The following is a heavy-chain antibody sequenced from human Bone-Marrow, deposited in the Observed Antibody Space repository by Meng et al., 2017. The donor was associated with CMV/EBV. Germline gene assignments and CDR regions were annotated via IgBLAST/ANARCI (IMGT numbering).Heavy chain of an antibody. V-gene: IGHV3-30*04. D-gene: IGHD2-2*01. CDR2: ISYDGSNK. J-gene: IGHJ4*02. CDR1: GFSFSDYA. Sequence: GESLKISCAASGFSFSDYAMTWVRQAPGKGLEWVAVISYDGSNKYYADSVKGRFTISRDSSKNTLYLQMNSLRAEDTAVYYCARDTTHIVVLPAASSFDYWGQGTLVTVSS. CDR3: ARDTTHIVVLPAASSFDY.